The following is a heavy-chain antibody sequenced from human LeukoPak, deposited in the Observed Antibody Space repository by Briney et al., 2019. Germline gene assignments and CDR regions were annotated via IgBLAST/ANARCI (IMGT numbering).Heavy chain of an antibody. CDR2: IYSGGYSGVNT. CDR3: ARDTDYNGMDV. D-gene: IGHD4-17*01. Sequence: GGSLRLSCAASGFTVSSNYMSWVRQAPGTGLGWVSLIYSGGYSGVNTYYADSVKGRFTVSRDNSKNTLYLQMNSLRAEDTAVYYCARDTDYNGMDVWGKGTTVTVSS. V-gene: IGHV3-66*03. J-gene: IGHJ6*04. CDR1: GFTVSSNY.